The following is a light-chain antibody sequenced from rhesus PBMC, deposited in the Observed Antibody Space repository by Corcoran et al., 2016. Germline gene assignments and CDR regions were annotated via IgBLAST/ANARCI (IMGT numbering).Light chain of an antibody. CDR1: ENVNSF. Sequence: DIQMTQSPSSLSASVGDRVTITCRASENVNSFLHWYQQKPGKAPKLLISEASTLRSGVPSRFSGSGSGTDYTFTISSLQPEDVATYYCQHGYGTPWTFGQGTKVEIK. V-gene: IGKV1-74*01. CDR3: QHGYGTPWT. CDR2: EAS. J-gene: IGKJ1*01.